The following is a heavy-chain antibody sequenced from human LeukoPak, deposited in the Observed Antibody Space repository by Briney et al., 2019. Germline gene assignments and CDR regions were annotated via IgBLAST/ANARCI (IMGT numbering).Heavy chain of an antibody. D-gene: IGHD1-7*01. Sequence: PGGSLRLSCAASGFTFSSYSMNWVRQAPGKGLEWVSSISSSSSYIYYADSVKGRFTISRDNAKNSLYLQMNSLRAEDTAVYYCARNYGAWGHVGYWGQGTLVTVSS. J-gene: IGHJ4*02. V-gene: IGHV3-21*04. CDR2: ISSSSSYI. CDR1: GFTFSSYS. CDR3: ARNYGAWGHVGY.